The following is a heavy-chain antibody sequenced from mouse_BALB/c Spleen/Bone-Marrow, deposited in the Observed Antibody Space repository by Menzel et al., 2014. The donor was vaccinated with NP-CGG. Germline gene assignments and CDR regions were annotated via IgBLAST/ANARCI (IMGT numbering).Heavy chain of an antibody. J-gene: IGHJ2*01. CDR3: TRKVYYGNPLDY. CDR2: IYPGNSDT. V-gene: IGHV1-5*01. D-gene: IGHD2-1*01. CDR1: GYSFTSYW. Sequence: VQLQQSGTVLARPGASVKMSCKASGYSFTSYWMHWVKQRPGQGLGWIGAIYPGNSDTSYNQKFKGKAKLTAVTSATTAYMELSSLTNEDSAVYFCTRKVYYGNPLDYWGQGTTLTVSS.